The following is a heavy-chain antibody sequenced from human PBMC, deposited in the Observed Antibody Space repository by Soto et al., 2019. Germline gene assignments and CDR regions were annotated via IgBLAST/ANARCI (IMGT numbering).Heavy chain of an antibody. CDR3: ARMIDIVVVVAATRRWFDP. J-gene: IGHJ5*02. Sequence: QVQLQQWGAGLLKPSETLSLTCAVYGGSFSGYYWSWIRQPPGKGLEWIGEINHSGSTNYNPSLKSRVPISVDTSKNQFSLKLSSVTAADTAVYYCARMIDIVVVVAATRRWFDPWGQGTLVTVSS. D-gene: IGHD2-15*01. V-gene: IGHV4-34*01. CDR2: INHSGST. CDR1: GGSFSGYY.